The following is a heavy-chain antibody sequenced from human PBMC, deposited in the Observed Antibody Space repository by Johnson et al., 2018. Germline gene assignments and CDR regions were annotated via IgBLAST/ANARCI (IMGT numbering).Heavy chain of an antibody. V-gene: IGHV3-64*01. Sequence: EVQLVESGGGLVQPGGSLRLSCAASGFTFSSYAMHWVRQAPGKGLEYVSAISSNGGSTYYANSVKGRFTISRDNSKNTLYLQMGSLRAEDMAVYYCARDDNMDVWGKGTTVTVSS. CDR3: ARDDNMDV. J-gene: IGHJ6*03. CDR1: GFTFSSYA. CDR2: ISSNGGST.